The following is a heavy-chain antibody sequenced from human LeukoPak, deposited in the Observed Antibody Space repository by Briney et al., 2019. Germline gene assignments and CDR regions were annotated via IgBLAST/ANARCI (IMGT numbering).Heavy chain of an antibody. CDR3: ARSGAYYYDSSGYFLAY. CDR1: GYTFTSYY. V-gene: IGHV1-46*01. Sequence: ASVKVSCKASGYTFTSYYMHWVRQAPGQGLEWMGIIYPSGGSTSYAQKFQGRVTMTRDTSTSTVYMELSSLRSEDTAVYYCARSGAYYYDSSGYFLAYWGQGPLVTVSS. CDR2: IYPSGGST. J-gene: IGHJ4*02. D-gene: IGHD3-22*01.